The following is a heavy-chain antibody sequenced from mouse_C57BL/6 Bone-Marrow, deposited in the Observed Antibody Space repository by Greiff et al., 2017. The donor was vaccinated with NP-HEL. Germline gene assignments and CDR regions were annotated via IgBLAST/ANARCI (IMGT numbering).Heavy chain of an antibody. CDR1: GYTFTSYW. CDR3: ARYPIYYDYLYAMDY. V-gene: IGHV1-59*01. J-gene: IGHJ4*01. CDR2: IDPSDSYT. Sequence: QVHVKQSGAELVRPGTSVKLSCKASGYTFTSYWMHWVKQRPGQGLEWIGVIDPSDSYTNYNQKFKGKATLTVDTSSSTAYMQLSSLTSEDSAVYYCARYPIYYDYLYAMDYWGQGTSVTVSS. D-gene: IGHD2-4*01.